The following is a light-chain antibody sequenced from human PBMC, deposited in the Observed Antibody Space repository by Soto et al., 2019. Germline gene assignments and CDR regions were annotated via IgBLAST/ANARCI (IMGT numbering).Light chain of an antibody. CDR2: GAS. CDR3: QQYDSSRT. Sequence: EIVLTQSPGTLYLSPGERATLSCRASQSVSSIFLAWYQQKRGQAPRLLIYGASRRATGIPDRFSGSGSGTYFSLTISRLEPDDFAVYYCQQYDSSRTFGQGTKVEMK. CDR1: QSVSSIF. V-gene: IGKV3-20*01. J-gene: IGKJ1*01.